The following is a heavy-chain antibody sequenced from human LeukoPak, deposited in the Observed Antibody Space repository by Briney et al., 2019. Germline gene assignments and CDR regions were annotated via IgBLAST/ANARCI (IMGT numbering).Heavy chain of an antibody. Sequence: GGSLRLSCAASGFTFSTNAMSWVRRAPGKGLEWVAAIAYDGKNKYYTDSVEGRFTISRDNSKNTVFLQMNSLRLQDTAVCFCAREVLWFGDYAPSAMDVWGQGTTVTVSS. CDR1: GFTFSTNA. CDR3: AREVLWFGDYAPSAMDV. V-gene: IGHV3-30*04. J-gene: IGHJ6*02. D-gene: IGHD3-10*01. CDR2: IAYDGKNK.